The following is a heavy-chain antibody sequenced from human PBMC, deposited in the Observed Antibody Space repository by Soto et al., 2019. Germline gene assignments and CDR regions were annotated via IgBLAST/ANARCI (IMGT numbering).Heavy chain of an antibody. CDR2: IYHSGST. J-gene: IGHJ6*02. CDR1: GGSISSGGYS. Sequence: PSETLSLTCAVSGGSISSGGYSWSWIRQPPGKGLEWIGYIYHSGSTYYNPSLKSRVTISVDRSKNQFSLKLSSVTAADTAVYYCARGVSGYDYYYYYGMEVWGQGTTVTVSS. CDR3: ARGVSGYDYYYYYGMEV. D-gene: IGHD5-12*01. V-gene: IGHV4-30-2*01.